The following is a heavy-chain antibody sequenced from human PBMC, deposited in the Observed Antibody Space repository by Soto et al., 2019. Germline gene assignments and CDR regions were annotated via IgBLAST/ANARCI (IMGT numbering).Heavy chain of an antibody. CDR2: IYYTGST. CDR3: ARDRRNSPDFIDS. V-gene: IGHV4-30-4*01. Sequence: PSETLSLTCTVSGGSINNYEYYWTWIRQPPGEGLEWIGHIYYTGSTSYNPSLKSRVTISLDTSKNQFSLKVNSVSAADTAVYYCARDRRNSPDFIDSWGQGTLVTVSS. D-gene: IGHD1-1*01. J-gene: IGHJ4*02. CDR1: GGSINNYEYY.